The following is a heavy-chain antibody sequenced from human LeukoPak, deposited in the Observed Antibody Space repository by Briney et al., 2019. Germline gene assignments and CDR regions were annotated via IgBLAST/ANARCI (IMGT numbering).Heavy chain of an antibody. J-gene: IGHJ4*02. CDR1: RVSFSNSS. Sequence: RTLRPSFADPRVSFSNSSRHSLHQAQGKGLVWVSRINGDGSTTAYADSVKGRFTISRDNAKNTLYLQMNSLRAEDTAVYYCARGNYFGSGTYYSPTSYWGQGTRVTVSS. V-gene: IGHV3-74*01. CDR2: INGDGSTT. D-gene: IGHD3-10*01. CDR3: ARGNYFGSGTYYSPTSY.